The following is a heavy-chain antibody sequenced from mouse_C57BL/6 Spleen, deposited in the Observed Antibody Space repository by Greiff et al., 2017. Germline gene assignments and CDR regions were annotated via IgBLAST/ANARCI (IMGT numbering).Heavy chain of an antibody. CDR1: GYTFTSYW. V-gene: IGHV1-55*01. CDR2: IYPGSGST. J-gene: IGHJ1*03. D-gene: IGHD2-5*01. CDR3: ARSYSNYWYFEV. Sequence: QVQLQQSGAELVKPGASVKMSCKASGYTFTSYWITWVKQRPGQGLEWIGDIYPGSGSTNYNEKFKSKATLTVDTSSSTAYMQLSSLTSEDSAVYYCARSYSNYWYFEVWGTGTTVTVSS.